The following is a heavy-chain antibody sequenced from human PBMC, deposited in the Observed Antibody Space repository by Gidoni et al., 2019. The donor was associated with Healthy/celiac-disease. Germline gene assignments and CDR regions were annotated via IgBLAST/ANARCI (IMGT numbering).Heavy chain of an antibody. Sequence: QVQLVQSGAEVQKPGASVKVSCKASGYTFTGYYMHWVRQAPGQGLEWMGWINPNSGGTNYAQKFQGRVTMTRDTAISTAYMELSRLRSDDTAVYYCARVSGGDYKTFDIWGQGTMVTVSS. CDR3: ARVSGGDYKTFDI. D-gene: IGHD4-17*01. J-gene: IGHJ3*02. CDR2: INPNSGGT. V-gene: IGHV1-2*02. CDR1: GYTFTGYY.